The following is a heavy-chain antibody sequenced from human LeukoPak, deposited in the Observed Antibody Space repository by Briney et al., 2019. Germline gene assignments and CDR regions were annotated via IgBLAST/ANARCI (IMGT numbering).Heavy chain of an antibody. CDR2: LSDGGGNT. CDR3: AKGRARDGYSY. CDR1: GITFSSSA. V-gene: IGHV3-23*01. D-gene: IGHD5-24*01. Sequence: GGSLRLSCAASGITFSSSATTWVRQAPGKGLEWVSSLSDGGGNTYYADSAKGRFTISRDNSKNTLYLQTNSLRVEDTAVYYCAKGRARDGYSYWGHGILVTVSS. J-gene: IGHJ4*01.